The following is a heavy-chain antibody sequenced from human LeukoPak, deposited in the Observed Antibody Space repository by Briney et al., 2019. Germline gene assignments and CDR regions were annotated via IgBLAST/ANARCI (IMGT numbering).Heavy chain of an antibody. D-gene: IGHD1-26*01. V-gene: IGHV3-23*01. CDR2: LGNDGDT. J-gene: IGHJ4*02. Sequence: GGSLRLSCAASGFTFSSYGMHWVRQAPGKGLEWASTLGNDGDTYYADSVKGRFTISRDNSRNTMYLQTNSLRAEDTALYYCAKQEGWELGDYYFDYWGQGTLVTVSS. CDR3: AKQEGWELGDYYFDY. CDR1: GFTFSSYG.